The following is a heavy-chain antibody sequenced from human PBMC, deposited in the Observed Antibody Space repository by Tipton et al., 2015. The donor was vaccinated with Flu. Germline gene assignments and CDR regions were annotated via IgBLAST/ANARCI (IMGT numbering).Heavy chain of an antibody. CDR2: ISWNSDI. V-gene: IGHV3-9*01. CDR3: AKNNGPRSYKYGMDV. CDR1: GFTFDSYA. J-gene: IGHJ6*02. Sequence: SLRLSCAASGFTFDSYAMHWVRQAPGKGLEWVSGISWNSDIDYADSVKGRFTISRDNARNSLYLQMNSLGVEDTAFYYCAKNNGPRSYKYGMDVWGQGTTVTVSS. D-gene: IGHD1-14*01.